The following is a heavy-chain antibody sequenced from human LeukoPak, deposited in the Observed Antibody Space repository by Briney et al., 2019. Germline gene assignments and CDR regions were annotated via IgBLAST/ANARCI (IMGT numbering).Heavy chain of an antibody. V-gene: IGHV3-21*01. CDR2: ISSSSSYI. CDR1: GFTFSAYS. CDR3: ARSQGTIPDSVPLDI. Sequence: GGSLRLSCAASGFTFSAYSMNWVRQAPGKGLEWVSSISSSSSYIYYADSVKGRFTISRDNAKNSLYLQMNSLRAEDTAVYYCARSQGTIPDSVPLDIWGQGTMVTVSS. D-gene: IGHD5/OR15-5a*01. J-gene: IGHJ3*02.